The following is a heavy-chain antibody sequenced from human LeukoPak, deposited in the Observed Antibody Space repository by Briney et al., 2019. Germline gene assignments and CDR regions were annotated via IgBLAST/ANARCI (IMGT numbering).Heavy chain of an antibody. V-gene: IGHV3-15*01. CDR1: RFTFSNAW. CDR2: KTDGGTT. D-gene: IGHD4-17*01. J-gene: IGHJ4*02. Sequence: GGSLRLSCAVSRFTFSNAWMSWVRPAPGGGLEWVGRKTDGGTTDYAAPVKGRFTISRDDSKNTLYLQMNSLKTEDTAVYYCTTATVTTLFDYWGQGTLVTVSS. CDR3: TTATVTTLFDY.